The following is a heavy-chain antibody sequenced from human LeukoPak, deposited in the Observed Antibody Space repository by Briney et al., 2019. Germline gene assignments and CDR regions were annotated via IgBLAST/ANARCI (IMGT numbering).Heavy chain of an antibody. CDR3: AREPPILRWLQQLDY. CDR1: GFTFSDYY. J-gene: IGHJ4*02. D-gene: IGHD5-24*01. V-gene: IGHV3-11*04. Sequence: GGSLRLSCAASGFTFSDYYMSWIRQAPGKGLEWVSYISSSGSTIYYADSVKGRFTISRDNAKNSLYLQMNSLRAEDTAVYYCAREPPILRWLQQLDYWGQGTLVTASS. CDR2: ISSSGSTI.